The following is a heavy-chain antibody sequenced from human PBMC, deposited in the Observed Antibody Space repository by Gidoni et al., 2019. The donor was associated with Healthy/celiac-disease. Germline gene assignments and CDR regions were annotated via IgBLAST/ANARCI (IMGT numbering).Heavy chain of an antibody. D-gene: IGHD2-2*01. V-gene: IGHV1-46*01. CDR2: INPSGGST. J-gene: IGHJ6*02. CDR3: ARALVEGSTVPAAEDYYYGMDV. Sequence: QVQLVQSGAEVKKPGASVKVSCKASGYTFTSYYMHSVRQAPGQGLEWMGIINPSGGSTSYAQKFQGRVTMTRDTSTSTVYMELSSLRSEDTAVYYCARALVEGSTVPAAEDYYYGMDVWGQGTTVTVSS. CDR1: GYTFTSYY.